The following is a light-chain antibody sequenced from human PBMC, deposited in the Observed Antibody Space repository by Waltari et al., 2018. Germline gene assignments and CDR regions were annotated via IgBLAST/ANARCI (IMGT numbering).Light chain of an antibody. CDR3: CSYAGRNIWV. V-gene: IGLV2-23*02. Sequence: QSALTQPASVSGSPGQSITISCTGTSSDVGFYNLVSWYQQHPGKAPELVVYEVISRPSVGSNRFSGSKSGNTASLTISGLQAEDEADYYCCSYAGRNIWVFGGGTKLTVL. CDR1: SSDVGFYNL. CDR2: EVI. J-gene: IGLJ3*02.